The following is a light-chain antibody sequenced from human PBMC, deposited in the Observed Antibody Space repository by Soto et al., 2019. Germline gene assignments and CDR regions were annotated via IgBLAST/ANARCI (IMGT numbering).Light chain of an antibody. CDR1: QGIRSA. Sequence: AIQLTQSPSSLSASVGGRVTITCRASQGIRSALGWYQQKPGKVPKLLIYDASSLESGVPSRFSGSGSGTEFTLTISSLQPDDFATYYCQQYNSYSRTFGQGTKVDIK. CDR3: QQYNSYSRT. CDR2: DAS. J-gene: IGKJ1*01. V-gene: IGKV1-13*02.